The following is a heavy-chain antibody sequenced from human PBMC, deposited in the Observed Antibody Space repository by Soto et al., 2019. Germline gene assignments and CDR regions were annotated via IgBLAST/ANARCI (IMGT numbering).Heavy chain of an antibody. V-gene: IGHV3-72*01. J-gene: IGHJ4*02. CDR2: TRNKVYSFTT. D-gene: IGHD6-13*01. CDR3: ATSRPISSWSCFDS. CDR1: GFSFSDHY. Sequence: PGGSLRLSCAASGFSFSDHYMDWVRQAPGKGLEWVGRTRNKVYSFTTEYAASLKGSFTISRDDSKDLLYLHMHSLKTEDTAVYYCATSRPISSWSCFDSWGPGTLVTVSS.